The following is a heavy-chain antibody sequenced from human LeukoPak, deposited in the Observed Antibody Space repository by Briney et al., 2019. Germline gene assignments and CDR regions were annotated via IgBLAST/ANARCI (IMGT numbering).Heavy chain of an antibody. Sequence: VASVKVSCKASGYTFTGYYMHWVRQAPGQGLEWMGWINPNSGGANYAQKFQGRVTMTRDTSISTAYMELSRLTSDDTAVYYCAKDAHPAYDILTGSMYYFDYWGQGTVVTVSS. V-gene: IGHV1-2*02. CDR1: GYTFTGYY. J-gene: IGHJ4*02. D-gene: IGHD3-9*01. CDR3: AKDAHPAYDILTGSMYYFDY. CDR2: INPNSGGA.